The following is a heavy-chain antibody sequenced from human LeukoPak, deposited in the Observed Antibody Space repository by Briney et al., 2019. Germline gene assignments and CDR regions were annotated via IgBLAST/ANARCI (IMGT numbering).Heavy chain of an antibody. CDR1: GFTFSNYW. CDR3: ARDVVDTAMVPDAFDI. J-gene: IGHJ3*02. Sequence: GGSLRLSCVASGFTFSNYWMSWVRQAPGKGLEWVSSISSSSSYIYYADSVKGRFTISRDNAKNSLYLQMNSLRAEDTAVYYCARDVVDTAMVPDAFDIWGQGTMVTVSS. D-gene: IGHD5-18*01. V-gene: IGHV3-21*01. CDR2: ISSSSSYI.